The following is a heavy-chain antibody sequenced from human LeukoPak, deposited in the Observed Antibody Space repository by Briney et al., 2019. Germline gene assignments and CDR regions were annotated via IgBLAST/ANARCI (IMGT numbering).Heavy chain of an antibody. V-gene: IGHV3-21*01. D-gene: IGHD5-12*01. CDR3: ARDRSGYSGYECQAY. Sequence: PGGSMRLSCAGSGFTFSSYSMNWVRQAPGKGLKWVSSISSGGTYIYYADSVKGRFTISRDNTKNSLSLQMNSLRAEDTAVYYCARDRSGYSGYECQAYWGQGTLVTVSS. CDR1: GFTFSSYS. CDR2: ISSGGTYI. J-gene: IGHJ4*02.